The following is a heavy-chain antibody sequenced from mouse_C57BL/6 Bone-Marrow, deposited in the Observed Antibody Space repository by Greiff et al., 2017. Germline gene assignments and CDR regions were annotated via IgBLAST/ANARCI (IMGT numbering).Heavy chain of an antibody. CDR3: ARPYYSNYWYFDF. D-gene: IGHD2-5*01. Sequence: VQLQQPGAELVKPGASVKMSCKASGYTFTSYWITWVKQRPGQGLEWIGDIYPGSGSTNYNEKFTGKATLTVDTSSSTAYMQLSSLTSEDSAVYYCARPYYSNYWYFDFWGTGTTVTVSS. V-gene: IGHV1-55*01. CDR1: GYTFTSYW. CDR2: IYPGSGST. J-gene: IGHJ1*03.